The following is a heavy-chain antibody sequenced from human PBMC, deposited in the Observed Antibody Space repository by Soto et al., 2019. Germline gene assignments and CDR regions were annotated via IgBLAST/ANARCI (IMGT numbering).Heavy chain of an antibody. CDR1: GFSLSTSGVG. Sequence: QITLKESGPTLVKPTQTLTLTCTFSGFSLSTSGVGVGWIRQPPGKALEWLALIYWDDDKRYSPSLKSRLTIPKDTSKHQVVLTMTNMDPVDTATYYCAHSSNYDILTGYYTYFENWGQGTLVTVSS. CDR2: IYWDDDK. V-gene: IGHV2-5*02. J-gene: IGHJ4*02. CDR3: AHSSNYDILTGYYTYFEN. D-gene: IGHD3-9*01.